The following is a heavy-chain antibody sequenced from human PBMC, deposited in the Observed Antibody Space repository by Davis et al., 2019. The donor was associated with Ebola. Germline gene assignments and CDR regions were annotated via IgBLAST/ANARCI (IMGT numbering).Heavy chain of an antibody. CDR2: IYYSGST. D-gene: IGHD4-23*01. CDR1: GGSISSYY. V-gene: IGHV4-59*01. J-gene: IGHJ4*02. Sequence: MPSETLSLTCPVSGGSISSYYWSWIRQPPGKGLEWIGYIYYSGSTSYSPSLKSRVTISIDTSKNQFSLKLTSVTAADTAVYYCARGRTPVDYWGQGTLVTVSS. CDR3: ARGRTPVDY.